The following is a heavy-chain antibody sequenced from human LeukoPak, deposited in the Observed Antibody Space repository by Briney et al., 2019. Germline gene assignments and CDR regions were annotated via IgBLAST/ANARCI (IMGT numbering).Heavy chain of an antibody. CDR1: GFTFSSYA. J-gene: IGHJ4*02. Sequence: GGSLRLSCAASGFTFSSYAMSWVRQAPGKGLEWVSAISGSGGSTYYADSVGGRFTISRDNSKNTLYLQMNSLRAEDTAVYYCAKDLERIVATIYWGQGTLVTVSS. D-gene: IGHD5-12*01. CDR3: AKDLERIVATIY. CDR2: ISGSGGST. V-gene: IGHV3-23*01.